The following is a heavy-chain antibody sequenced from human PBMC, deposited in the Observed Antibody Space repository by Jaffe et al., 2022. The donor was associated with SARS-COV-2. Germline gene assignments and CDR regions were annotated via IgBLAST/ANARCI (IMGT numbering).Heavy chain of an antibody. J-gene: IGHJ6*03. CDR2: IIPIFGTA. CDR3: ARDHPPRRFGEFNLFYYYMDV. V-gene: IGHV1-69*01. Sequence: QVQLVQSGAEVKKPGSSVKVSCKASGGTFSSYAISWVRQAPGQGLEWMGGIIPIFGTANYAQKFQGRVTITADESTSTAYMELSSLRSEDTAVYYCARDHPPRRFGEFNLFYYYMDVWGKGTTVTVSS. D-gene: IGHD3-10*01. CDR1: GGTFSSYA.